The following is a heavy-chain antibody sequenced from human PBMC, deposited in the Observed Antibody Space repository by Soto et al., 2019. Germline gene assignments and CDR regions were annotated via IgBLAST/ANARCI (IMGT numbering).Heavy chain of an antibody. Sequence: GGSLRLSCAASGFTFSSYAMHWVRQAPGKGLEYVSAISSNGGSTYYANSVKGRFTISRDNSKNTLYLQMGSLRAEDMAVYYCARARPTTTYDYWGQGTLVTVSS. J-gene: IGHJ4*02. CDR3: ARARPTTTYDY. V-gene: IGHV3-64*01. CDR2: ISSNGGST. CDR1: GFTFSSYA. D-gene: IGHD4-17*01.